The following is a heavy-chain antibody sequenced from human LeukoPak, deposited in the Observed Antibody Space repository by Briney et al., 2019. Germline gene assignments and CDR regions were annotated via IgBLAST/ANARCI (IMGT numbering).Heavy chain of an antibody. CDR1: GFTFSSYS. Sequence: GGSLRLSCAASGFTFSSYSMNWVRQAPGKGLEWVSSISSSSSYIYHADSVKGRFTISRDNAKNSLYLQMNSLRAEDTAVYYCARGSGATINYWGQGTLVTVSS. J-gene: IGHJ4*02. CDR2: ISSSSSYI. CDR3: ARGSGATINY. D-gene: IGHD5-12*01. V-gene: IGHV3-21*01.